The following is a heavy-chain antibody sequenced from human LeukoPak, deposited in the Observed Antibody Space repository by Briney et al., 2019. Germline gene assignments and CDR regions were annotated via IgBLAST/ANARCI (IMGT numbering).Heavy chain of an antibody. CDR3: ARDLDSSGWYSTPDFDY. J-gene: IGHJ4*02. D-gene: IGHD6-19*01. CDR2: INPNSGGT. CDR1: GYTFTGYY. Sequence: ASVKVSCKASGYTFTGYYMHWVRQAPGQGLEWMGWINPNSGGTNYAQKFQGRVTMTRDTSISTAYMELSRLRSDDTAVYYCARDLDSSGWYSTPDFDYWGQGTLVTVSS. V-gene: IGHV1-2*02.